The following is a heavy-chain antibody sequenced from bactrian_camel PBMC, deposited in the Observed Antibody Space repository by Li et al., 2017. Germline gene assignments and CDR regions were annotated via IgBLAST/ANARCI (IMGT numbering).Heavy chain of an antibody. Sequence: VQLVESGGGLAQPGGSLRLACISSGFTASSYYINWVRQSPGKGLEWVSTIWIDDASAHYSESVKGRFTISRDNAKNTVYLQLDSLRTEDTAMYYCAKDGDTEDGAWPVYNYWGQGTQVTVS. V-gene: IGHV3S1*01. D-gene: IGHD5*01. CDR3: AKDGDTEDGAWPVYNY. J-gene: IGHJ4*01. CDR1: GFTASSYY. CDR2: IWIDDASA.